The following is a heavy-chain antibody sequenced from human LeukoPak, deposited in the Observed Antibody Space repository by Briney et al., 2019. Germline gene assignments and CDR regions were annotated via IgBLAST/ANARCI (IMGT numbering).Heavy chain of an antibody. CDR1: GFTFSSYG. J-gene: IGHJ4*02. CDR2: ISSDGSNK. V-gene: IGHV3-30*03. Sequence: GGSLRLSCAASGFTFSSYGMYWVRQAPGKGLEWVAVISSDGSNKYYADSVKGRFTISRNNSKNTVYLQMNSLRDEDTAVYYCARAVGPFDYWGQGTLVTVSS. D-gene: IGHD3-16*01. CDR3: ARAVGPFDY.